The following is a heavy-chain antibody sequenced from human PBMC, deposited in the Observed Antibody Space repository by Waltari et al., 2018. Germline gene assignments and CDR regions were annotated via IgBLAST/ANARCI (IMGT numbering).Heavy chain of an antibody. D-gene: IGHD2-2*01. CDR1: GGTFSSYT. CDR2: IIPILGIA. J-gene: IGHJ4*02. CDR3: ARERRWYCSSTSCQRGLDY. Sequence: QVQLVQSGAEVKKPGSSVKVSCKASGGTFSSYTISWVRQAPGQGLEWMGRIIPILGIANYAQKFQGRVTITADKSTSTAYMELSSLRSEDTAVYYCARERRWYCSSTSCQRGLDYWGQGTLVTVSS. V-gene: IGHV1-69*08.